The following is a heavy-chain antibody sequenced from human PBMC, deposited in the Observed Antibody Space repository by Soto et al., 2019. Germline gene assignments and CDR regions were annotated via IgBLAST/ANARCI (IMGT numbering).Heavy chain of an antibody. D-gene: IGHD2-2*01. J-gene: IGHJ6*02. V-gene: IGHV3-30*18. CDR3: AKDMGSSTSFLYGMDV. CDR2: ISYDGSNK. CDR1: GFTFSSYG. Sequence: QVQLVESGGGVVQPGRSLRLSCAASGFTFSSYGMYWVRQAPGKGLEWVAVISYDGSNKYYADSVKGRFTISRDNSKNTLYLQMNSLRAEDTAVYYCAKDMGSSTSFLYGMDVWGQGTTVTVSS.